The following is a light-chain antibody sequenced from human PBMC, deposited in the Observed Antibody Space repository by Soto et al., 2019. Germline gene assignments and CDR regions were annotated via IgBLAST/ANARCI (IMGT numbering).Light chain of an antibody. J-gene: IGKJ1*01. Sequence: EIVLTQSPCTLSSTPRERGTLSCRTSQNLGTLYLAWFQQKSGQAPRLLIYSASRRDTGIPDRFTGSGSGTDFTLTINRVEPEDFAVYFCQQYAVSPRTSGHGTKVDI. CDR3: QQYAVSPRT. CDR1: QNLGTLY. CDR2: SAS. V-gene: IGKV3-20*01.